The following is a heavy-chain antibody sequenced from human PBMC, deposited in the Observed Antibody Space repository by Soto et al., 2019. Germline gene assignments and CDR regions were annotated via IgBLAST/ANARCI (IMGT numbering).Heavy chain of an antibody. V-gene: IGHV4-34*01. CDR1: GGSFSGYY. CDR2: INHSGST. D-gene: IGHD3-9*01. J-gene: IGHJ6*02. CDR3: ARGGYDIFTGYYRYYYYYGMDV. Sequence: SETLSLTCAVYGGSFSGYYWSWIRQPPGKGLEWIGEINHSGSTNYNPSLKSRVTISVDTSKNQFSLKLSSVTAADTAVYYCARGGYDIFTGYYRYYYYYGMDVWGQGTTVTVSS.